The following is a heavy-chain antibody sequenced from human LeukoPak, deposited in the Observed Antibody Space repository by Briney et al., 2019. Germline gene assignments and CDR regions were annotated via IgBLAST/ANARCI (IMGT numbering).Heavy chain of an antibody. CDR2: INPNSGGT. J-gene: IGHJ6*03. D-gene: IGHD6-13*01. V-gene: IGHV1-2*02. Sequence: ASVKVSCKASGYTFTGYYMHWVRQAPGQGLEWMGWINPNSGGTNYAQKFQGRVTMTRDTSISTAYMELSRLRSDDTAVYYCARDLRIAAAGPNYYYYYMDVWGKGTTVTISS. CDR3: ARDLRIAAAGPNYYYYYMDV. CDR1: GYTFTGYY.